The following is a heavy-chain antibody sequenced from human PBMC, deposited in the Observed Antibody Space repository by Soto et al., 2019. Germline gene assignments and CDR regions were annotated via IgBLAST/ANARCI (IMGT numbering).Heavy chain of an antibody. CDR3: ARGWPILRFLEWLSDY. J-gene: IGHJ4*02. CDR1: GYTFTSYY. D-gene: IGHD3-3*01. CDR2: INPSGGST. Sequence: ASVKVSCKASGYTFTSYYMHWVRQAPGQGLEWMGIINPSGGSTSYAQKFQGRVTMTRDTSTSTVYMELSSLRSEDTAVYYCARGWPILRFLEWLSDYWGQGTLVTVSS. V-gene: IGHV1-46*01.